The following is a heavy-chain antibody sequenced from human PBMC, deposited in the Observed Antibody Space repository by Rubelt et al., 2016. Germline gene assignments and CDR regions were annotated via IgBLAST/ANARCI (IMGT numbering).Heavy chain of an antibody. D-gene: IGHD3-22*01. CDR1: GGTFSSYA. CDR3: ARDLVGVVITTHDAFDI. Sequence: QVQLVQSGAEVKKPGSSVKVSCKASGGTFSSYAISWVRQAPGQGLEWMGGIIPIFGTANYAQKFQGRVTITADKATSTDYMELSSLRSEDTAVYYCARDLVGVVITTHDAFDIWGQGTMVTVSS. CDR2: IIPIFGTA. V-gene: IGHV1-69*06. J-gene: IGHJ3*02.